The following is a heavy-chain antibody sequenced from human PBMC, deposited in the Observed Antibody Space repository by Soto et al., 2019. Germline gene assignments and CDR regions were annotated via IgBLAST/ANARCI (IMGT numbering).Heavy chain of an antibody. J-gene: IGHJ4*02. Sequence: QITLKESGPTLVKPTQTLTLTCTFSGFSLSTSGVGVGWIRQPPGKALEWLALVFWDDDKRYSPSLKSRLTITKDNSKTQVVLTMTNMDPVDTGTYYCARQLCFGELLWGQGTLVTVSS. V-gene: IGHV2-5*02. CDR2: VFWDDDK. CDR1: GFSLSTSGVG. CDR3: ARQLCFGELL. D-gene: IGHD3-10*01.